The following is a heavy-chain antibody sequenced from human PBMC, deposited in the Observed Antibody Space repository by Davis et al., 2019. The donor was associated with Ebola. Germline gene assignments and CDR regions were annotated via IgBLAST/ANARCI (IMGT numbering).Heavy chain of an antibody. D-gene: IGHD3-22*01. V-gene: IGHV3-21*01. CDR3: TRDFDRVRE. Sequence: GGSLRLSCAASGFTFSSYTMNWVRQAPGKGLEWLSSISIRGSNIYYADSVKGRFTISRDNAKNTVYLQMNSLKAEDTAVYYCTRDFDRVREWGQGTLVTVSS. CDR2: ISIRGSNI. CDR1: GFTFSSYT. J-gene: IGHJ4*02.